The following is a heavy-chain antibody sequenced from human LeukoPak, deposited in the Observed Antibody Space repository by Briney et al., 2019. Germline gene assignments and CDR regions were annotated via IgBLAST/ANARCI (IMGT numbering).Heavy chain of an antibody. CDR3: ARDRVRLGMIPGY. V-gene: IGHV1-2*02. J-gene: IGHJ4*02. CDR2: INPNSGGT. CDR1: GYTFTGYY. D-gene: IGHD7-27*01. Sequence: ASVKVSCKASGYTFTGYYMHWVRQAPGQGLEWMGWINPNSGGTNYAQKFQGRVTMTRDTSISTAYMELSRLRSDDTAVYYSARDRVRLGMIPGYWGQGTLVTVSS.